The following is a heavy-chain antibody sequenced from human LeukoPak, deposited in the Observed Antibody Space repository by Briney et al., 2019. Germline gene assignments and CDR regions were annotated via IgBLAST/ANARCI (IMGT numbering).Heavy chain of an antibody. J-gene: IGHJ4*02. CDR1: GGSINSGGSY. V-gene: IGHV4-31*03. D-gene: IGHD3-22*01. CDR2: IYYSGSP. Sequence: SETLSLTCTVSGGSINSGGSYWSWIRQHPGKGLEWIGFIYYSGSPYYSPSLKSRVTISVDTSKNQFSLKLSSVPAEDTAVYYCARETSDSSCDYHKFDSWGQGTLVSVSS. CDR3: ARETSDSSCDYHKFDS.